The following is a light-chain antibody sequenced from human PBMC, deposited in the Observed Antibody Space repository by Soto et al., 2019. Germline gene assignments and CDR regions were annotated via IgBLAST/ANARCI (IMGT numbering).Light chain of an antibody. V-gene: IGKV3-20*01. CDR1: QSGTSSY. CDR2: GAS. J-gene: IGKJ1*01. Sequence: EIVLTQSPGTLSLSPGERATLSCRASQSGTSSYLAWYQQKPGQAPRLLIYGASRRAAGIPDRFSGSGSGTDFTLIISRLEPEDFAVYYCQQYGSSPRTFGQ. CDR3: QQYGSSPRT.